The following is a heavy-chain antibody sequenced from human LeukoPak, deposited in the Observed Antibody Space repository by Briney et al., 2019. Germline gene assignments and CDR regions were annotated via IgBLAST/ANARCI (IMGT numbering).Heavy chain of an antibody. CDR1: GYTFTSYD. D-gene: IGHD1-14*01. V-gene: IGHV1-69*06. CDR3: ARSATGYYYYYYMDV. Sequence: SVKVSCKASGYTFTSYDINWVRQATGQGLEWMGGIIPIFGTANYAQKFQGRVTITADKSTSTAYMELSSLRSEDTAVYYCARSATGYYYYYYMDVWGKGTTVTVSS. CDR2: IIPIFGTA. J-gene: IGHJ6*03.